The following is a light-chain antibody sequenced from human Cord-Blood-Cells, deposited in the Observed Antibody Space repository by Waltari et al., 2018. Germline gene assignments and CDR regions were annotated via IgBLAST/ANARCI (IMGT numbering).Light chain of an antibody. CDR2: GAS. CDR3: QQYNNWPPSIT. V-gene: IGKV3-15*01. CDR1: QSVSSN. J-gene: IGKJ5*01. Sequence: LSVSPGERATLSCRASQSVSSNLAWYQQKPGQAPRLLIYGASTRATGIPARFSGSGSGTEFTLTISSLQSEDFAVYYCQQYNNWPPSITFGQGTRLEIK.